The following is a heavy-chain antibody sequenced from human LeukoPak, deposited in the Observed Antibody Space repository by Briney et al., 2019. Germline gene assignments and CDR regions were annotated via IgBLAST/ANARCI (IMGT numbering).Heavy chain of an antibody. CDR1: GYTFTSYA. Sequence: ASVTVSCTASGYTFTSYAMNWVRQAPGQGLEWMGWINTNTGNPTYAQGFTGRFVFSLDTSVSTAYLQISSLKAEDTAVYYCARTGDLRELYNWFDPWGQGTLVTVS. CDR3: ARTGDLRELYNWFDP. J-gene: IGHJ5*02. V-gene: IGHV7-4-1*02. D-gene: IGHD1-7*01. CDR2: INTNTGNP.